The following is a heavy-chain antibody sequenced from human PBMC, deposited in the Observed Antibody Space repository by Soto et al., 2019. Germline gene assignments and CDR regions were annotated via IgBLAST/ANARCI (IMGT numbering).Heavy chain of an antibody. CDR2: IYCSGSTNY. CDR3: ARGLGYSSGWYADY. V-gene: IGHV4-61*01. D-gene: IGHD6-19*01. J-gene: IGHJ4*02. Sequence: SETLSLTCTVSGGSVSSGTYYWSWIRQPPGKGLEWIGYIYCSGSTNYNYNPSLKSRVTISADTSKNQFSLQLTSVTAADTAVYYCARGLGYSSGWYADYWGQGTLVTVSS. CDR1: GGSVSSGTYY.